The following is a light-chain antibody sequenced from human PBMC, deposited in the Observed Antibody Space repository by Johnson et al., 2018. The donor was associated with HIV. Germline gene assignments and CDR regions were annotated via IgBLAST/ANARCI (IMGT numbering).Light chain of an antibody. V-gene: IGLV1-51*02. Sequence: QSMLTQPPSVSAAPGQKVTISCSGSSANIGNNYVSWYQQLPGTAPKLLIYENNKRPSGIPDRFSGSKSGTSATLGITGLQTGDEADYYCGTWDSRLSAGVCGTGTKVTV. CDR2: ENN. CDR1: SANIGNNY. J-gene: IGLJ1*01. CDR3: GTWDSRLSAGV.